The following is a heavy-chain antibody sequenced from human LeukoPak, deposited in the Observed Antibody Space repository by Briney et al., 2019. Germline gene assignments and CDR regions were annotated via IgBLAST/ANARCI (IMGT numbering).Heavy chain of an antibody. CDR2: INPNSGGT. CDR1: GYTFTGYY. CDR3: ARGIRITMVRGVITQDYYMDV. V-gene: IGHV1-2*02. D-gene: IGHD3-10*01. Sequence: ASVKVSCKASGYTFTGYYMHWVRQAPGQGLEWMGWINPNSGGTNYAQKFQGRVTMTRNTSISTAYMELSSLRSEDTAVYYCARGIRITMVRGVITQDYYMDVWGKGTTVTISS. J-gene: IGHJ6*03.